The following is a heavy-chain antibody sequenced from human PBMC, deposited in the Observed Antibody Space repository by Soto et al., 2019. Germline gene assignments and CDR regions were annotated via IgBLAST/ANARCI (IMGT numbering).Heavy chain of an antibody. D-gene: IGHD4-17*01. CDR1: GFTFSSYA. CDR2: ISGSGGST. CDR3: AIHAGYGDPVANDWYFDL. Sequence: EVQLLESGGGLVQPGGSLRLSCAASGFTFSSYAMSWVRQAPGKGLEWVSAISGSGGSTYYAYSVKGRFTISRDNSKNTLYLQMNSLRAEDTAVYYCAIHAGYGDPVANDWYFDLWGRGTLVTVSS. V-gene: IGHV3-23*01. J-gene: IGHJ2*01.